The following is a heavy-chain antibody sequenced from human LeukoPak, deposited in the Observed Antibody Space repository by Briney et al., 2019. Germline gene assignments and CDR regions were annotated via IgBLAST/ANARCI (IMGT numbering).Heavy chain of an antibody. D-gene: IGHD6-13*01. J-gene: IGHJ4*02. V-gene: IGHV3-23*01. CDR3: AKIGGGGIAELVLGFDY. Sequence: QSGGSLRLSCAASGFTFSSYAMSWVRQAPGKGLEWVSAISGSGGSTYYADSVKGRFTISRDNSKNTLYLQMSSLRAEDTAVYYCAKIGGGGIAELVLGFDYWGQGTLVTVSS. CDR2: ISGSGGST. CDR1: GFTFSSYA.